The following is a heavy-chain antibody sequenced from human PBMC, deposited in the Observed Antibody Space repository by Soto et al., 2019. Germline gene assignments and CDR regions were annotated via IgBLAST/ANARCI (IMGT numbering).Heavy chain of an antibody. J-gene: IGHJ6*02. D-gene: IGHD3-3*01. CDR2: ISSDGSEE. CDR1: GFIFGSYV. CDR3: ARVFSDFGVVITPYYYYGMDV. Sequence: PGGSLILSCPASGFIFGSYVMHLVRQAPGKGPVWVAFISSDGSEEYYTDSVKGRFSISRDASKNKLYLQMNSLRVEDTAVYYCARVFSDFGVVITPYYYYGMDVWGQGTTVTVSS. V-gene: IGHV3-30-3*01.